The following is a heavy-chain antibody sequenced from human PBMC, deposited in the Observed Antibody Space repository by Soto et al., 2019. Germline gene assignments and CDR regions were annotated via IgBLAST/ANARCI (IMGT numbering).Heavy chain of an antibody. CDR1: GGSISSSSYY. V-gene: IGHV4-39*01. D-gene: IGHD5-12*01. CDR2: IYYSGST. Sequence: AETLSLTCAVSGGSISSSSYYWGWIRQPPGKGLEWIGSIYYSGSTYYNPSLKSRVTISVDTCKNQFSLKLSSVTAADTAVYYCAAYVDIVSTWRYDPDRENWFDPWGQGTLVTVSS. J-gene: IGHJ5*02. CDR3: AAYVDIVSTWRYDPDRENWFDP.